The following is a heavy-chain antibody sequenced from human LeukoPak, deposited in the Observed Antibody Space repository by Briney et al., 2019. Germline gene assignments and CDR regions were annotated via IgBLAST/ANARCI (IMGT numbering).Heavy chain of an antibody. D-gene: IGHD3-22*01. J-gene: IGHJ4*02. V-gene: IGHV4-59*12. CDR3: ARDQSALYYYDSSGPDY. CDR1: GGSIRGYY. CDR2: IFYSGST. Sequence: PSETLSLTCTVSGGSIRGYYWSWIRQPPGRALEWVGYIFYSGSTNYNPSLKSRVTISVDTSKNQFSLKLSSVTAADTAVYYCARDQSALYYYDSSGPDYWGQGTLVTVSS.